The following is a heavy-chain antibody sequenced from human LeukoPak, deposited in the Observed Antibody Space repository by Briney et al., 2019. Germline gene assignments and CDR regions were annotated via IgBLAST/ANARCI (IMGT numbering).Heavy chain of an antibody. V-gene: IGHV4-4*07. Sequence: PSETLSLTCTVSGGGGSISSHYWSWIRQPAGKGLEWIGRIYFTGTITYNPSLESRVTMSIDTSKNQFSLKLNSLTAADTAVYYCARDKWEPRYAFDIWGQGTMVTVSS. CDR1: GGGGSISSHY. CDR2: IYFTGTI. J-gene: IGHJ3*02. D-gene: IGHD1-26*01. CDR3: ARDKWEPRYAFDI.